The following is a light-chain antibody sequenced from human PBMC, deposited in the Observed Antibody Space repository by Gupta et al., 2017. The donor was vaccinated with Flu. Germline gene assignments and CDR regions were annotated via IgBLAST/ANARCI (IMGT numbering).Light chain of an antibody. CDR2: DAS. V-gene: IGKV3-11*01. CDR3: QQRSSSRT. Sequence: EIVLTQSPATLSLSPGERATLSCRASQSVSNYLAWYQQKPGQAPRLLIYDASNRATDIPDRFSGSGSGKDFTLTSSRREHEDFAVYYWQQRSSSRTFGQGTKVEVK. J-gene: IGKJ1*01. CDR1: QSVSNY.